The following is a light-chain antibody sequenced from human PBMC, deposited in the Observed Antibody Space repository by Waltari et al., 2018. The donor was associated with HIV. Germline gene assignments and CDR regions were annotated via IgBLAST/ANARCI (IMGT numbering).Light chain of an antibody. Sequence: QSVLTQPPSASGTPGQRVTISCSGSSSNIGSNYGSWYQQLPGTAPKLLIYRNNQRASGVPDRFSGSKSGTAASLAISGLRSEEEADYYCAAWDDSLSGLVFGGGTKVTVL. CDR2: RNN. CDR1: SSNIGSNY. CDR3: AAWDDSLSGLV. J-gene: IGLJ3*02. V-gene: IGLV1-47*01.